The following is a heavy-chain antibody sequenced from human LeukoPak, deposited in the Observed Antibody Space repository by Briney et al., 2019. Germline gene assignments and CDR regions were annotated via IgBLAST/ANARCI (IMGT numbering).Heavy chain of an antibody. Sequence: PGRSLRLSCAASGFTFSSYAMHWVRQAPGKGLEWVAAISYDGSNKYYADSVKGRFTISRDNSKNTLYLQMNSLRAEDTAVYYCARDRGRDFDYWGQGTLVTVSS. CDR3: ARDRGRDFDY. J-gene: IGHJ4*02. CDR1: GFTFSSYA. V-gene: IGHV3-30-3*01. CDR2: ISYDGSNK.